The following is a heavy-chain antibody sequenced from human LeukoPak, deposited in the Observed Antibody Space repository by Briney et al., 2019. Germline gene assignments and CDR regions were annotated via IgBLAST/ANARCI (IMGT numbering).Heavy chain of an antibody. CDR3: VRGRGSYWYDLGPAFNM. J-gene: IGHJ3*02. CDR1: GFTFSDYW. Sequence: GGSLRLSCAASGFTFSDYWMHWVRQAPGKGLVWVPQTNTDGTITDYADSAKGRFTISRDNAKKTLNLQMESLRVDDTAVYYCVRGRGSYWYDLGPAFNMWGQGTMVTVSS. CDR2: TNTDGTIT. D-gene: IGHD1-26*01. V-gene: IGHV3-74*01.